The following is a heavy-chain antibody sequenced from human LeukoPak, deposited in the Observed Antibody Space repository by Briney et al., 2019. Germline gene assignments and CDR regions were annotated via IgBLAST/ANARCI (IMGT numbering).Heavy chain of an antibody. J-gene: IGHJ4*02. CDR2: IYSGGST. Sequence: GGSLRLSCAASEFSVGSNYMTWVRQAPGKGLEWVSLIYSGGSTYYADSVKGRFTISRDNSKNTLYLQMNSLRAEDTAVYYCARDRGYGDYVYSYWGQGTLVTVSS. D-gene: IGHD4-17*01. CDR3: ARDRGYGDYVYSY. V-gene: IGHV3-66*01. CDR1: EFSVGSNY.